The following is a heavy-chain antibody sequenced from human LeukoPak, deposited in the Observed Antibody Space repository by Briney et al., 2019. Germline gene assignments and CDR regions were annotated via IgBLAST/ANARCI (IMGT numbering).Heavy chain of an antibody. CDR3: IVEGFGELSEC. J-gene: IGHJ4*02. Sequence: GGSLRLSCAASGFTFSSYWMSWVRQAPGKGLEWVANIKQDGSEKYYVDSVKGRFTISRDNAKNSLFLQMNSLRAEDTAVYYCIVEGFGELSECWGQGTLVTVSS. V-gene: IGHV3-7*01. CDR1: GFTFSSYW. D-gene: IGHD3-10*01. CDR2: IKQDGSEK.